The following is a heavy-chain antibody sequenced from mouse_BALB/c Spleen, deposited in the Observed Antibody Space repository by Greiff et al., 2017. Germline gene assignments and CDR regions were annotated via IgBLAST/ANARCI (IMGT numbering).Heavy chain of an antibody. Sequence: KLVESGGGLVKPGGSLKLSCAASGFTFSSYTMSWVRQTPEKRLEWVATISSGGGNTYYPDSVKGRFTISRDNAKNNLYLQMSSLRSEDTALYYCARYRESRTGTFDYWGQGTTLTVSS. D-gene: IGHD4-1*01. J-gene: IGHJ2*01. CDR1: GFTFSSYT. CDR3: ARYRESRTGTFDY. V-gene: IGHV5-9*03. CDR2: ISSGGGNT.